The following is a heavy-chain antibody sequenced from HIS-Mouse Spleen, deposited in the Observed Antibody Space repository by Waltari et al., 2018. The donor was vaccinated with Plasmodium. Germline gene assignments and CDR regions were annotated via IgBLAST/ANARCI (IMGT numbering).Heavy chain of an antibody. CDR3: ARAAIAWGSPYYFDY. J-gene: IGHJ4*02. CDR1: GFTVRSNY. D-gene: IGHD7-27*01. CDR2: IYSGGST. Sequence: EVQLVETGGGLIQPGGSVSSSCAASGFTVRSNYMSWVRQAPGKGLEWVSVIYSGGSTYYADSVKGRFTISRDNSKNTLYLQMNSLRAEDTAVYYCARAAIAWGSPYYFDYWGQGTLVTVSS. V-gene: IGHV3-53*02.